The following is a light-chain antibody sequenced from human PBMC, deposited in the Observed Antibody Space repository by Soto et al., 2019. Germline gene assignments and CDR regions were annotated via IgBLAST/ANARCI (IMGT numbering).Light chain of an antibody. CDR3: QQYNNWPPYT. CDR2: GAS. J-gene: IGKJ2*01. Sequence: EVGMTQSPATLSASPGERVILSCRASQNIGSNLAWYQQRPGQAPRLLMYGASTRATETPARFSGSGSATDFTLTISSLQSEDFAFYYCQQYNNWPPYTFGQGTKLAI. V-gene: IGKV3-15*01. CDR1: QNIGSN.